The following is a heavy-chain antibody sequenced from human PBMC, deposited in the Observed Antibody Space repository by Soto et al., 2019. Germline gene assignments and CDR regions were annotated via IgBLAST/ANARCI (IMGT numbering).Heavy chain of an antibody. Sequence: GESLKLSCKASGYSFTSYYIAWVRQMPGKGLQWMGVIYPGDSDTKYSPSFQGQVTISADKSISTAYLQWSSLKASDTAMYYCARSGAFDIWGQGTLVTVSS. J-gene: IGHJ3*02. CDR3: ARSGAFDI. CDR2: IYPGDSDT. V-gene: IGHV5-51*01. CDR1: GYSFTSYY.